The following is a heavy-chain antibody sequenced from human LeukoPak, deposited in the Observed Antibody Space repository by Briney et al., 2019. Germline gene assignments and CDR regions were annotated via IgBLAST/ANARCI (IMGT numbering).Heavy chain of an antibody. J-gene: IGHJ5*02. V-gene: IGHV3-11*01. Sequence: GGSLRLSCAASGFTFSDHYMSWIRQAPGKGLEWVSYISSSGSTIYYADSVKGRFTISKDNAKNSLYLQMNSLRAEDTAVYYCARVSTAPSSMVRGNWFDPWGQGTLVTVSS. CDR1: GFTFSDHY. CDR2: ISSSGSTI. D-gene: IGHD3-10*01. CDR3: ARVSTAPSSMVRGNWFDP.